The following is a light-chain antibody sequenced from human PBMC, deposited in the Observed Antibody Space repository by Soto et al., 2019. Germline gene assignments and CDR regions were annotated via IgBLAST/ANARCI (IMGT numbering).Light chain of an antibody. Sequence: QSVLTRPPSVSAAPGQKVTISCSGTSSNIGNNYVSWYQQLPGTAPKLLIYDNNKRPSGIPDRFSGSKSGTSATLAITGLQTGDEADYYCGTWDSSLSGSVFGTGTKLTVL. CDR1: SSNIGNNY. CDR2: DNN. V-gene: IGLV1-51*01. CDR3: GTWDSSLSGSV. J-gene: IGLJ1*01.